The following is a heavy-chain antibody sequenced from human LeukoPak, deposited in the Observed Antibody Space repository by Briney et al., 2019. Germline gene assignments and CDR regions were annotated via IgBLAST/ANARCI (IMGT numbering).Heavy chain of an antibody. V-gene: IGHV3-74*01. D-gene: IGHD3-3*01. CDR1: GFTFSSYW. CDR3: ARDSYYDFWSGYYDY. CDR2: INSDGSST. J-gene: IGHJ4*02. Sequence: GGSLRLSCAASGFTFSSYWMHWVRQAPGKGLVWVSRINSDGSSTIYADSVKGRFNISRDNAKNTLYLKMYSLRAEDTAVYYCARDSYYDFWSGYYDYWGQGTLVTVSS.